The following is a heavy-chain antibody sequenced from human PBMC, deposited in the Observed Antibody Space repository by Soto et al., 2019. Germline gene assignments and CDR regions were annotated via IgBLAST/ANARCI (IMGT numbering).Heavy chain of an antibody. V-gene: IGHV3-30*04. J-gene: IGHJ4*02. CDR2: MSYEGTNE. Sequence: PGGSLRLSCAASGFSFTHYTINWVRQAPGKGLEWVAVMSYEGTNEYYADSVKGRFTISRDNSKSTLYLQMNSLTPEDTALYYFASKWGTYSSAFLDHWGLGPLVTV. CDR1: GFSFTHYT. D-gene: IGHD6-19*01. CDR3: ASKWGTYSSAFLDH.